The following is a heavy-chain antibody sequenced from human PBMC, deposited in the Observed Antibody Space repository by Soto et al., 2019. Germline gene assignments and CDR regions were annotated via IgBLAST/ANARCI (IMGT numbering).Heavy chain of an antibody. CDR1: GFTFSSYA. Sequence: PGGSLRLSCAASGFTFSSYAMSWVRQAPGKGLEWVSAISGSGGSTYYADSVKGRFTISRDNSKNTLYLQMNSLRAEDTAVYYCAKDGALVPALIHFDYWGQGTLVTVSS. J-gene: IGHJ4*02. CDR2: ISGSGGST. D-gene: IGHD3-3*02. CDR3: AKDGALVPALIHFDY. V-gene: IGHV3-23*01.